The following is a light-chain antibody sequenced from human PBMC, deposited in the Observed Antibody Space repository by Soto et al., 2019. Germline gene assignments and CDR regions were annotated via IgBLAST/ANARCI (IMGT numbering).Light chain of an antibody. V-gene: IGLV2-14*03. CDR2: DVS. CDR3: NSYTSSSTLV. CDR1: SSDVGRYNY. J-gene: IGLJ2*01. Sequence: QSALTQPASVSGSPGQSITISCTGTSSDVGRYNYVSWYQHHPGKAPQLIIFDVSNRPSGVSNRFSASKSGNTASLTISGLQTEDEADYYCNSYTSSSTLVFGGGTKLTVL.